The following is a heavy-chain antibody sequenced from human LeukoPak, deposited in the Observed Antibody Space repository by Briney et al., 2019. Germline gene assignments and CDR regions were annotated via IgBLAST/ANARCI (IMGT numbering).Heavy chain of an antibody. V-gene: IGHV3-23*01. D-gene: IGHD3-10*01. Sequence: PGGSLRLSCAASGFTFSSYAMSWVRQAPGKGLEWVSAISGSGGNTYYADSVKGRFTISRDNSKNTLYLQMNSLRAEDTTVYYCAAGRQGWFGELFNHFDYWGQGTLVTVSS. CDR1: GFTFSSYA. J-gene: IGHJ4*02. CDR3: AAGRQGWFGELFNHFDY. CDR2: ISGSGGNT.